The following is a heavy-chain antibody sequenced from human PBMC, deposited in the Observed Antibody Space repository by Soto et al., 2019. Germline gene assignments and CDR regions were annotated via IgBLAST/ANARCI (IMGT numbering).Heavy chain of an antibody. D-gene: IGHD6-6*01. Sequence: GESLKISCKGSGYSFTSYWISWVRQMPGKGLEWMGRIDPSDSYTNYSPSFQGHVTISADKSISTAYLQWSSLKASDTAMYYCARHRGIAARPKSNYYGMDVWGQGTTVTVSS. CDR3: ARHRGIAARPKSNYYGMDV. CDR1: GYSFTSYW. V-gene: IGHV5-10-1*01. J-gene: IGHJ6*02. CDR2: IDPSDSYT.